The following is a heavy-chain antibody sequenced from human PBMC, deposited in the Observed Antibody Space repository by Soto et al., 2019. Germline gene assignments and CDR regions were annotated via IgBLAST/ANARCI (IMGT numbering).Heavy chain of an antibody. V-gene: IGHV1-69*13. D-gene: IGHD3-3*01. J-gene: IGHJ6*02. CDR2: IIPIFGTA. Sequence: ASVKVSCKASGGTFSSYAISWVRQAPGQGLEWMGGIIPIFGTANYAQKFQGRVTITADESTSTAYMELSSLRSEDTAVYYCARGGIFGVVIISNYYYGMDVWGQGTTVTVSS. CDR1: GGTFSSYA. CDR3: ARGGIFGVVIISNYYYGMDV.